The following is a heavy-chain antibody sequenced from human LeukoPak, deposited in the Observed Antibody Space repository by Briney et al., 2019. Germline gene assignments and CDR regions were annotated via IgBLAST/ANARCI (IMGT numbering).Heavy chain of an antibody. V-gene: IGHV4-38-2*01. CDR1: GYSLSSGYY. D-gene: IGHD6-6*01. J-gene: IGHJ5*02. CDR2: LYYSGSA. CDR3: ARNSLSTSSGGWFDP. Sequence: SETLSLTCAVSGYSLSSGYYWGWIRQPPGKGLEWIASLYYSGSAFYNPSLKSPVTISIDTYKNQCSLRLTCGTAAHPVLYSCARNSLSTSSGGWFDPWGQGTLITVSS.